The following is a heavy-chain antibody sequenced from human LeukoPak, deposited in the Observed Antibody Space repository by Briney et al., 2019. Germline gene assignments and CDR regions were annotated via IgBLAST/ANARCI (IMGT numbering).Heavy chain of an antibody. J-gene: IGHJ4*02. V-gene: IGHV4-34*01. CDR2: INHSGST. D-gene: IGHD2-15*01. CDR1: GGSFSGYY. Sequence: SETLSLTCAVYGGSFSGYYWSWIRQPPGKGLEWIGEINHSGSTNYNPSLKSRVTISVDTSKNQFSLKLSSVTAADTAVYYCARGSSVARRYFDYWGQGTLVTVSS. CDR3: ARGSSVARRYFDY.